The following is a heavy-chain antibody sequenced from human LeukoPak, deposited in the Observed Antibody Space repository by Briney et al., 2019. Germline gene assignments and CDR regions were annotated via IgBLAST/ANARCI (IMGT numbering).Heavy chain of an antibody. D-gene: IGHD3-10*01. CDR3: AKDLEPSLLWDAFDI. CDR2: ISGSGGSI. V-gene: IGHV3-23*01. J-gene: IGHJ3*02. Sequence: PGGSLRLSCAVSGFTFSSYAMSWVRQAPGKGLEWVSRISGSGGSIYYADSVKGRFTISRDNSKNTLYLQMNSLRAEDTAVYYCAKDLEPSLLWDAFDIWGQGTMVTVSS. CDR1: GFTFSSYA.